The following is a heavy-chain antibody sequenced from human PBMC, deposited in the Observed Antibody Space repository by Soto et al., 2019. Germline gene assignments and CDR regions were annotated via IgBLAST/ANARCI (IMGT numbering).Heavy chain of an antibody. Sequence: ASVKVSCKTSARTFFISGFGWVRQAPGEGLEWVGGIIPTLGTIHVAQRFQGRVTFTADKSTNTAYMEMNSLTSEDTAVYYCARLDAVANYFDYWGQGTLGTVSS. J-gene: IGHJ4*02. CDR1: ARTFFISG. CDR3: ARLDAVANYFDY. CDR2: IIPTLGTI. D-gene: IGHD1-1*01. V-gene: IGHV1-69*10.